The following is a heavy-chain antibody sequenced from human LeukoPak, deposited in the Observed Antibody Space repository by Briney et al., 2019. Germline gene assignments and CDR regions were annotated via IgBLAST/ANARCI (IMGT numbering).Heavy chain of an antibody. CDR1: GFTFSNHA. D-gene: IGHD6-19*01. CDR2: VWYDGNRK. Sequence: QPGGSLRLSCAASGFTFSNHAMHWVRQAPGKGLEWVTLVWYDGNRKYYADSVKGRFTISRDNAKNTLYLQMNSLRAEDTAVYYCARGADTGYSSDSWGQGTLVIVSS. CDR3: ARGADTGYSSDS. J-gene: IGHJ5*02. V-gene: IGHV3-33*01.